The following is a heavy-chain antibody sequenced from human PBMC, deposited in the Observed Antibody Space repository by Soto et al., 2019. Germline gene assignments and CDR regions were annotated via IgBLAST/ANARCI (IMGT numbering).Heavy chain of an antibody. V-gene: IGHV4-31*03. J-gene: IGHJ4*02. D-gene: IGHD5-12*01. Sequence: PSETLSLTCTVSGGSISSGGYYWNWIRQHPGKGLEWIGYIYYSGSTYYNPSLKSRVTISIDTSKNQFSLKLTSVTAADTAVYYCARRIVATETIDYRGQGTLVTVSS. CDR2: IYYSGST. CDR1: GGSISSGGYY. CDR3: ARRIVATETIDY.